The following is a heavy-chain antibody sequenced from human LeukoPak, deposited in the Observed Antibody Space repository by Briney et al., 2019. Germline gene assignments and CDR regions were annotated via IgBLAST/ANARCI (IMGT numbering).Heavy chain of an antibody. CDR1: GFAFSTYG. Sequence: GGSLRLSCAASGFAFSTYGLTWVRQAPGKGLEWLSTIGPSGRATYLADSVKGRFSISRDNSKNTLYVQMNSLSPEDTAVYYCAKGPVVPVATYFFDYWGQGTLVIVSS. D-gene: IGHD2-2*01. CDR2: IGPSGRAT. V-gene: IGHV3-23*01. J-gene: IGHJ4*02. CDR3: AKGPVVPVATYFFDY.